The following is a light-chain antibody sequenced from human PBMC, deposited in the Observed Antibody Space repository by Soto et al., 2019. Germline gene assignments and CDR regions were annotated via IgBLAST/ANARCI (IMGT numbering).Light chain of an antibody. V-gene: IGKV3-20*01. CDR3: QQYCRSPGYT. CDR2: CAS. Sequence: EIVLTQSPGTLSLSPGERATLSCRASQSVSSSYLACYQQKPGQAPRLLIYCASSRATGIPDRFSGSGSGTDFTLTISSLEPEDFSVSYCQQYCRSPGYTFGQGTKLEIK. CDR1: QSVSSSY. J-gene: IGKJ2*01.